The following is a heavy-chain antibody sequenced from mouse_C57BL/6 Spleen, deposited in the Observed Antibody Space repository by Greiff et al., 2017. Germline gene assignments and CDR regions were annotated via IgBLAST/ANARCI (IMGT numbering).Heavy chain of an antibody. CDR1: GYSFTSYY. D-gene: IGHD1-1*01. CDR2: IYPGSGNT. Sequence: QVQLQQSGPELVKPGASVKISCKASGYSFTSYYIHWVKQRPGQGLEWIGWIYPGSGNTQYNEKFTGKATLTADTSSSTAYMQLSSLTSEDSAVYYCASGITTVGSYWGQGTLVTVSA. V-gene: IGHV1-66*01. CDR3: ASGITTVGSY. J-gene: IGHJ3*01.